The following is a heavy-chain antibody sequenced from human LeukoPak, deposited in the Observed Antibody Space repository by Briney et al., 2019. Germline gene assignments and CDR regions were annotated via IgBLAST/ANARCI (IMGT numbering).Heavy chain of an antibody. V-gene: IGHV3-9*01. CDR3: AKDVLPTIAVAGTPHNAFDI. CDR2: ISWNSGNI. D-gene: IGHD6-19*01. CDR1: GFTFDDYA. Sequence: GKSLRLSCAASGFTFDDYAMLWVRQAPGKGLEWVSNISWNSGNIDYADSVTGRFTICRVHAKNSLYLQMNSLRDEDTALYYCAKDVLPTIAVAGTPHNAFDIWGEGTIVTVSS. J-gene: IGHJ3*02.